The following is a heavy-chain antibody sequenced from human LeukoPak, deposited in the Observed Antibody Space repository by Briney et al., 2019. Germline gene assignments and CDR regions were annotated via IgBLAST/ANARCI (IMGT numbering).Heavy chain of an antibody. J-gene: IGHJ6*03. V-gene: IGHV4-34*01. CDR3: ARLRGIAVAGYYYYYYMDV. CDR2: INHSGST. Sequence: PSETLSLTCAVYGGSFSGYYWSWIRQPPGKGLEWIGEINHSGSTNYNPSLKSRVTISVDTSKNQFSLKLSSVTAADTAVYYCARLRGIAVAGYYYYYYMDVWGKGTTVTISS. D-gene: IGHD6-19*01. CDR1: GGSFSGYY.